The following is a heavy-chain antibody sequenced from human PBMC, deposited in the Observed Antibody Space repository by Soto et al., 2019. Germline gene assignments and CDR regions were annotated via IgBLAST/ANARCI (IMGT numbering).Heavy chain of an antibody. Sequence: GXSLRLSCVASGFTFSSYSMNWVRQAPWKGLEWVSYISTTSDTKYYADSVKGRFTISRDNAKNSLYLQMNSLRDEDTAVYYCGRALRQWLADAFDIWGRGTMVTVSS. CDR3: GRALRQWLADAFDI. J-gene: IGHJ3*02. V-gene: IGHV3-48*02. CDR2: ISTTSDTK. CDR1: GFTFSSYS. D-gene: IGHD6-19*01.